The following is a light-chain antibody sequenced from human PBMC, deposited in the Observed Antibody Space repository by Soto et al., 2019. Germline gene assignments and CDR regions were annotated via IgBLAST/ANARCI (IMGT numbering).Light chain of an antibody. CDR1: QSVNSN. V-gene: IGKV3-15*01. CDR2: GAS. Sequence: EIVMTQSPATLSVSPGESATLSCRASQSVNSNLAWYQHIPGQAPRLLIYGASTRATGIPARFSGSGSGTDFTLTISSLQSDDFEVYYGKQYNSCSLITFGQGTQLEIK. CDR3: KQYNSCSLIT. J-gene: IGKJ5*01.